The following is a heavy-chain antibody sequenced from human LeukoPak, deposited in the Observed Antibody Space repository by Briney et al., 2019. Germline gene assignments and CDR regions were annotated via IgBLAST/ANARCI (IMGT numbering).Heavy chain of an antibody. D-gene: IGHD3-22*01. V-gene: IGHV1-46*01. CDR1: GYTFTSYY. CDR2: INPSGGST. CDR3: ARDRASSGYYFDI. Sequence: KPGASVKVSCKASGYTFTSYYMHWVRQAPGQGFEWMGIINPSGGSTNYAQKFQGRVTMTRDTSTSTVYMELSSLRSEDTAVYYCARDRASSGYYFDIWGQGTMVTVSS. J-gene: IGHJ3*02.